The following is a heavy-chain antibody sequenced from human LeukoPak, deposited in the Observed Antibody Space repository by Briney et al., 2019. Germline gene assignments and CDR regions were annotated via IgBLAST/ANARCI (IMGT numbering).Heavy chain of an antibody. Sequence: PSETLSLTCAVYGGSLNGYFWSWIRQPPGKGLEWIGEINHSGNTNYNPSLKSRVTISIDTSKNQFSLKLTSVTAADTAVYYCARVRRYYYGSETLGAFDIWGQGTMLTVSA. CDR2: INHSGNT. J-gene: IGHJ3*02. CDR1: GGSLNGYF. CDR3: ARVRRYYYGSETLGAFDI. D-gene: IGHD3-10*01. V-gene: IGHV4-34*01.